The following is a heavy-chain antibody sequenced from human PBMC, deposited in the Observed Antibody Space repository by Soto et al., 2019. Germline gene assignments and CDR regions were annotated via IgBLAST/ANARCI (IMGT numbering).Heavy chain of an antibody. CDR3: ARQQYLPDDAFDG. CDR1: GFTFTNYW. Sequence: HPGGSLRLSCAASGFTFTNYWMQWVRQAPGKGLVWVSRINSDGSSTSHADSVKGRFTISRDNAKNTLYLQMSSLRAEDTAVYYCARQQYLPDDAFDGWGRGTVLTASS. V-gene: IGHV3-74*01. D-gene: IGHD2-2*01. CDR2: INSDGSST. J-gene: IGHJ3*01.